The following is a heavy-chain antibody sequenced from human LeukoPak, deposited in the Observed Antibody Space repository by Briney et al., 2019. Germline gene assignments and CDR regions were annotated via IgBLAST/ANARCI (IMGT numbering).Heavy chain of an antibody. CDR2: VFYSGTT. V-gene: IGHV4-39*07. D-gene: IGHD2-21*02. Sequence: SSETLSLTCSVSGGPISNSIYYWGWIRQPPGKGLEWIGSVFYSGTTHSNPSLKSRVTISVDMSKNQFSLKLSSVTAADTAVYYCATTALGARFDYWGQGTLVTVSS. CDR3: ATTALGARFDY. CDR1: GGPISNSIYY. J-gene: IGHJ4*02.